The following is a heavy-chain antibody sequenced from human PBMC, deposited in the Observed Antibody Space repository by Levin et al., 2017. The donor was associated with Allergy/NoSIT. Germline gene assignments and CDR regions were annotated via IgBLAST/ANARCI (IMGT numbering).Heavy chain of an antibody. D-gene: IGHD5-18*01. CDR1: GYTFSNYG. Sequence: GASVKVSCKASGYTFSNYGINWVRQAPGQGLEWMGWISAYNGNTNYAQKLQGRVTMTTDTSTSTAYMELRSLRSDDTAVYYCARDRASGYIQPVDYWGQGTLVTVSS. J-gene: IGHJ4*02. CDR2: ISAYNGNT. V-gene: IGHV1-18*01. CDR3: ARDRASGYIQPVDY.